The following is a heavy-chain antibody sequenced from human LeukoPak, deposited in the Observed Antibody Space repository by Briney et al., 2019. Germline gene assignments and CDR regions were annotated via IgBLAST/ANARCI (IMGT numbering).Heavy chain of an antibody. CDR2: ISAYNGNT. Sequence: GASVKVSCKASGGTFSSYAISWVRQAPGQGLEWMGWISAYNGNTNYAQKLQGRVTMTTDTSTSTAYMELRSLRSDDTAVYYCARDHGTYYYDSSGYPLWHYWGQGTLVTVSS. V-gene: IGHV1-18*01. CDR1: GGTFSSYA. J-gene: IGHJ4*02. D-gene: IGHD3-22*01. CDR3: ARDHGTYYYDSSGYPLWHY.